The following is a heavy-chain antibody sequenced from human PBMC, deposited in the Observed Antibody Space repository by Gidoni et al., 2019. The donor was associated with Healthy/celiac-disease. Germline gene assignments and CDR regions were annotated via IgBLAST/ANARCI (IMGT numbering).Heavy chain of an antibody. CDR2: IGTAGDT. D-gene: IGHD6-13*01. J-gene: IGHJ3*02. V-gene: IGHV3-13*01. CDR1: GFTFSSYD. CDR3: ARGMGIAAAGTEGDDAFDI. Sequence: EVQLVESGGGLVQPGGSLRLSCAASGFTFSSYDMHWVRQATGKGLEWVSAIGTAGDTYYPGSVKGRFTISRENAKNSLYLQMNSLRAGDTAVYYCARGMGIAAAGTEGDDAFDIWGQGTMVTVSS.